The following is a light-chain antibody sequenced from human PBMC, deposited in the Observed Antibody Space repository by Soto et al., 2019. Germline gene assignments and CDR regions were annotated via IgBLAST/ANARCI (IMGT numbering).Light chain of an antibody. CDR2: RTN. CDR1: SGSVSALYY. J-gene: IGLJ3*02. Sequence: QAVVTQEPSFSVSPGGTVTLTCGLTSGSVSALYYPTWFQQTPGQAPRTLIYRTNTRSSGVPDRFSGSILGTKAALTITGAQADDESNYYCMLYMGGGFNWVFGGGTKLTVL. CDR3: MLYMGGGFNWV. V-gene: IGLV8-61*01.